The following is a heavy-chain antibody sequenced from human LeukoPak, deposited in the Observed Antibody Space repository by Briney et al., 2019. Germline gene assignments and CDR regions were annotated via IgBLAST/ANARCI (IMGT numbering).Heavy chain of an antibody. D-gene: IGHD2-2*01. J-gene: IGHJ5*02. CDR1: GFTFSSYG. V-gene: IGHV3-30*18. CDR3: AKGPDIVVVPAALKVDWFDP. CDR2: ISYDGSNK. Sequence: GGSLRLSCAASGFTFSSYGMHWVRQAPGKGLEWVAVISYDGSNKYYADSVKGRFTISRDNSKNTLYLQMNSLRAEDTAVYYCAKGPDIVVVPAALKVDWFDPWGQGTLVTVSS.